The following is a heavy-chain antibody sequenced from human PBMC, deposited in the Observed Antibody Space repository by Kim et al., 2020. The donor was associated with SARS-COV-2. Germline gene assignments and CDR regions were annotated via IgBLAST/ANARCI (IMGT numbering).Heavy chain of an antibody. Sequence: SVKVSCKTSGDTFSNFAINWVRQAPGQGLEWVGQIIPEYGTIHYEQNLQGRVTVTADKSTSTAYMKLSSLISEDTAIYFCAIGYAYSSNWFSEWGQGKLASVSS. D-gene: IGHD2-2*01. J-gene: IGHJ5*02. CDR1: GDTFSNFA. CDR2: IIPEYGTI. CDR3: AIGYAYSSNWFSE. V-gene: IGHV1-69*06.